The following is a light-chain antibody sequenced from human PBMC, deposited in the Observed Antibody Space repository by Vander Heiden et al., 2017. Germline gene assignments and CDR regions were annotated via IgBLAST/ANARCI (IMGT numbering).Light chain of an antibody. Sequence: QSALTQPASVSGSPGQPITISCTGTSSDIGTYDYVSWYQQHPGKAPKLMIYDVSSRPSGVSYRFSGSKSAYTASLTISGLQAEDEADYYCTSYTTSSTLVFGGGTKLTVL. CDR1: SSDIGTYDY. V-gene: IGLV2-14*01. CDR2: DVS. CDR3: TSYTTSSTLV. J-gene: IGLJ3*02.